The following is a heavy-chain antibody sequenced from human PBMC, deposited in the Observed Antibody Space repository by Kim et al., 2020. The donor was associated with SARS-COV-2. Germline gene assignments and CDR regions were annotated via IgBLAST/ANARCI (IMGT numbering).Heavy chain of an antibody. V-gene: IGHV3-74*01. Sequence: GGSLRLSCGASGFTLSDYLIHWVRRVPGKGLAWVSRLSSDGTTAFYAASVKGRFTISRDNAKNTVYLHMNSLRAEDSAVYYCARDRVRALAHPCIGMEVWGEGTTGTVSS. CDR3: ARDRVRALAHPCIGMEV. J-gene: IGHJ6*04. CDR1: GFTLSDYL. D-gene: IGHD1-1*01. CDR2: LSSDGTTA.